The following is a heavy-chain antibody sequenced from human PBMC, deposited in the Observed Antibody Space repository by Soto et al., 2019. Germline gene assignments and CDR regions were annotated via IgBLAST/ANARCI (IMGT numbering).Heavy chain of an antibody. CDR3: ARGKAYYYDSSGYYWYWFEP. D-gene: IGHD3-22*01. Sequence: ASVKVSCKASGYTFTSYDINLVRQATGQGLEWMGWMNPNSGNTGYAQKFQGRVTMTRNTSISTAYMELSSLRSEDTAVYYCARGKAYYYDSSGYYWYWFEPWGQGTLVTVSS. J-gene: IGHJ5*02. CDR1: GYTFTSYD. CDR2: MNPNSGNT. V-gene: IGHV1-8*01.